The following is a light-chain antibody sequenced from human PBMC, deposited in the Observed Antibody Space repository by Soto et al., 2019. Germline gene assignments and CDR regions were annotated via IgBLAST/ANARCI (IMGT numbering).Light chain of an antibody. J-gene: IGKJ2*01. CDR3: QQYGGSPLVT. V-gene: IGKV3-20*01. CDR2: CAS. Sequence: EIWLTQSPGILSLSPGERATRSCRASQSVSSSSLAWYKQKPGQAPRLLVYCASSRATGIPDRYSGSESGTDFTLVINRLVAEDFGVDYYQQYGGSPLVTFGQRTKLEIK. CDR1: QSVSSSS.